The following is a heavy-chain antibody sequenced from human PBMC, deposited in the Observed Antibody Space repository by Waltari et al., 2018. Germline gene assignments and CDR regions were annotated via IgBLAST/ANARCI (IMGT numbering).Heavy chain of an antibody. D-gene: IGHD5-12*01. CDR3: ARQGGEMATNMDY. Sequence: EVQLVESGGGLVQPGGSLRLSCAASGFTFSSYWMSWVRQAPGKGLEWVANIKQDGSEKYHVDSVKGRFTISRDNAKNSLYLQMNSLKASDTAMYYCARQGGEMATNMDYWGQGTLVTVSS. CDR1: GFTFSSYW. V-gene: IGHV3-7*03. J-gene: IGHJ4*02. CDR2: IKQDGSEK.